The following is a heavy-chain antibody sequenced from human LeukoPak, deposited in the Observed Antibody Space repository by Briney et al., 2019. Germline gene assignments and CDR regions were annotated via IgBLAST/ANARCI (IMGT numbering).Heavy chain of an antibody. CDR2: ISSSGSTI. CDR3: ARRDIVVVPAAIGNTYYYYYMDV. Sequence: GGSLRLSCAASGFTFSDYYMSWIRQAPGKGLEWVSYISSSGSTIYYADSVKGRFTISRDNAKNSLYLQMNSLRAEDTAVYYCARRDIVVVPAAIGNTYYYYYMDVWGKGTTVTVSS. D-gene: IGHD2-2*01. V-gene: IGHV3-11*04. J-gene: IGHJ6*03. CDR1: GFTFSDYY.